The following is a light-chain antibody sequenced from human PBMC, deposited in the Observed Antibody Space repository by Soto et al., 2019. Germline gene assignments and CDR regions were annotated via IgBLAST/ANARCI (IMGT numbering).Light chain of an antibody. V-gene: IGLV2-14*01. CDR2: EVS. CDR1: SSDVGGYNY. J-gene: IGLJ1*01. Sequence: QSALTQPASVSGSPGQSITISCTGTSSDVGGYNYVAWYQQHPGKAPKLMIYEVSNRPSGVSNRFSGSKSDNTASLTISGLQAEDEADYYCSSYTSSSTHNYVFGTGTKVTVL. CDR3: SSYTSSSTHNYV.